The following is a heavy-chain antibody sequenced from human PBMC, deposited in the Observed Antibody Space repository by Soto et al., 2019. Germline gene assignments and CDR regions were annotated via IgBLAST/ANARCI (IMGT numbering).Heavy chain of an antibody. Sequence: GGSLRLSCAASGFTFSSYAMSWVRQAPGKGLEWVSAISGSGGSTYYADSVKGRFTISRDNSKNTLYLQMNSLRAEDTAVYYCAKDQRLLTMVRGVRRLDYWGQGTLVTVSS. CDR1: GFTFSSYA. D-gene: IGHD3-10*01. J-gene: IGHJ4*02. V-gene: IGHV3-23*01. CDR2: ISGSGGST. CDR3: AKDQRLLTMVRGVRRLDY.